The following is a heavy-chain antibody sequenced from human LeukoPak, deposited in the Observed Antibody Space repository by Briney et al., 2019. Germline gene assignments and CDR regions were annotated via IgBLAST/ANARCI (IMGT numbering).Heavy chain of an antibody. CDR3: AVAYYYDSSGYYYY. Sequence: SVKVSCKASGGTFSSYAISWVRQAPGQGLEWMGRIIPILGIANYAQKFQGRITITADKSTSTAYMELSSLRSEDTAVYYCAVAYYYDSSGYYYYWGQGTLVTVSS. CDR1: GGTFSSYA. J-gene: IGHJ4*02. CDR2: IIPILGIA. D-gene: IGHD3-22*01. V-gene: IGHV1-69*04.